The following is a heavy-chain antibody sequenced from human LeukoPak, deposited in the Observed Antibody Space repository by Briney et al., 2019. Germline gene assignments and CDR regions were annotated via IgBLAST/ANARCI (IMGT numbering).Heavy chain of an antibody. CDR1: GGSISSHY. V-gene: IGHV4-59*11. D-gene: IGHD3-22*01. J-gene: IGHJ6*03. CDR2: IYYSGST. CDR3: ARVINSYDSSGYYYYYYYYMDV. Sequence: SETLSLTCTVSGGSISSHYWSWIRQPPGKGLEWIGYIYYSGSTNYNPSLKSRVTISVDTSKNQFSLKLSSVTAADTAVYYCARVINSYDSSGYYYYYYYYMDVWGKGTTVTVSS.